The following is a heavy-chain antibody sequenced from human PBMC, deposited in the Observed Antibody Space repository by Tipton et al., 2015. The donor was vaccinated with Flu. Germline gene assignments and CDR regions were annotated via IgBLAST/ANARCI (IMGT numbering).Heavy chain of an antibody. Sequence: SLRLSCAATGFSLSSYWMSWVRQAPGKGLEWVANIKQDGSEKYYVDSVKGRFTISRDNAKNSLYLQMNSLRGEDTAVYYCARAIAAAGGYGGQGPLVTVSS. V-gene: IGHV3-7*04. J-gene: IGHJ4*02. D-gene: IGHD6-13*01. CDR2: IKQDGSEK. CDR1: GFSLSSYW. CDR3: ARAIAAAGGY.